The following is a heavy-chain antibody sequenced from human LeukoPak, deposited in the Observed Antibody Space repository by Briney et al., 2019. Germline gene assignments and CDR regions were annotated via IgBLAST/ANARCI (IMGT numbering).Heavy chain of an antibody. J-gene: IGHJ6*03. Sequence: SETLSLTCTVSGGSISSYYWSWIRQPPGKGLEWIGYIYYSGSTNYNPSLKSRVTISVDTSKNQFSLKLSSVTAADTAVYYCARGEAAAGPNYYYMDVWGKGTTVTVSS. CDR3: ARGEAAAGPNYYYMDV. V-gene: IGHV4-59*01. D-gene: IGHD6-13*01. CDR1: GGSISSYY. CDR2: IYYSGST.